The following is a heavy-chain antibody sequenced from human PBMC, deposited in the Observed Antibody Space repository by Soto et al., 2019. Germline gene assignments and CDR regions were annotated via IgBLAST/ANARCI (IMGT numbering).Heavy chain of an antibody. D-gene: IGHD6-25*01. CDR2: SNSDGSSV. Sequence: EVQLVESGGGLVQPGGSLRLSCAASGFTLSDNWIHWVRRAPGKGLVWVSRSNSDGSSVTYADSVKGRFTFSRDNAKNTLDLQMDSLRVEDTAMYYCVRAPEQRPFDYWGQGTLVTVSS. CDR3: VRAPEQRPFDY. CDR1: GFTLSDNW. J-gene: IGHJ4*02. V-gene: IGHV3-74*03.